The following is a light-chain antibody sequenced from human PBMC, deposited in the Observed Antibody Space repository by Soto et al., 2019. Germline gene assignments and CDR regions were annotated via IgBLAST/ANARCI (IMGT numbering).Light chain of an antibody. V-gene: IGLV2-23*02. CDR2: EVS. CDR1: SSDVGSYNL. CDR3: CSYAGGSGFHVV. J-gene: IGLJ2*01. Sequence: QSALPQPASVSGSPGQSSTISCTGTSSDVGSYNLVSWYQQHPGRAPKLMIYEVSKRPSGVSNRFSVSKSGNTASLTISGLQAEDEADYYCCSYAGGSGFHVVFGGGTKVTVL.